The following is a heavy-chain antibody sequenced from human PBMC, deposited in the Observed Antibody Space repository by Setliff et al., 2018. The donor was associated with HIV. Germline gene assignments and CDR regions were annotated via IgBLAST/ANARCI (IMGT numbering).Heavy chain of an antibody. CDR2: INHSGST. Sequence: SETLSLTCAVYGGPFSGYYWSWIRQPPGKGLEWIGEINHSGSTNYNPSLKSRVTISVDTSKNQFSLKLSSVTAVDTAVYYCAGGYIQLWSNIYYYGMDVWGQGTTVTVSS. J-gene: IGHJ6*02. D-gene: IGHD5-18*01. V-gene: IGHV4-34*01. CDR1: GGPFSGYY. CDR3: AGGYIQLWSNIYYYGMDV.